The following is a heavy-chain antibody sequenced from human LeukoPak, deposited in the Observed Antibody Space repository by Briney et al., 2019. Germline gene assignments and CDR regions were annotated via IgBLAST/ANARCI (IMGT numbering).Heavy chain of an antibody. J-gene: IGHJ4*02. V-gene: IGHV3-23*01. D-gene: IGHD3-10*01. CDR3: ARWFGEPPNFDY. Sequence: GGSLRLSCAASGFTFSSYWMHWVRQVPGKGLEWVSAISGDGGDTFYADSVRGRFSISRDNSKNRVFLQMNSLRAEDTAIYYCARWFGEPPNFDYWGQGTLVTVSS. CDR2: ISGDGGDT. CDR1: GFTFSSYW.